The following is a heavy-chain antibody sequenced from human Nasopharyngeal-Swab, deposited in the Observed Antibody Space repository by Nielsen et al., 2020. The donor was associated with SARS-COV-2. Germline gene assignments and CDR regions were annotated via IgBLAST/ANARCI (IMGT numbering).Heavy chain of an antibody. D-gene: IGHD2-2*01. V-gene: IGHV3-23*01. CDR3: AKDYGLYCSSTSCPDDAFDI. Sequence: GESLKISCAASGFTFSSYAMSWVRQAPGKGLEWVSAISGSGGSTYYADSVKGRFTISRDNSKNTLYLQMNSLRAEDTAVYYCAKDYGLYCSSTSCPDDAFDIWGQGQWSPSPQ. CDR2: ISGSGGST. CDR1: GFTFSSYA. J-gene: IGHJ3*02.